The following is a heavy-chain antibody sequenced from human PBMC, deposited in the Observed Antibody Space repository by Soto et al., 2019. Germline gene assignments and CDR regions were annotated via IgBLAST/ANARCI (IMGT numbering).Heavy chain of an antibody. V-gene: IGHV4-59*01. CDR2: IYYSGST. CDR1: GGSISSYY. CDR3: ARSGSTRPNWFDP. J-gene: IGHJ5*02. Sequence: SETLSLTCTVSGGSISSYYWSWIRQPPGKGLEWIGYIYYSGSTNYNPSLKSRVTISVDTSKSQFSLKLSSVTAADTAVYYCARSGSTRPNWFDPWGQGTLVTVSS. D-gene: IGHD2-2*01.